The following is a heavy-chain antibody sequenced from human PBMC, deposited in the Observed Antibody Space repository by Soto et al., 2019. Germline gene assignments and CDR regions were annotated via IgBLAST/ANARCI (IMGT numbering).Heavy chain of an antibody. Sequence: QVQLVQSGAEVKKPGASVKVSCKASGYTFTSYGFSGVRQAPGQGLEWMGWISAYNGNTNYAQKPQGRVTMTTDTSTSTAYMELRSLRSADTAVYYCAREGSRPYYYYGMDVWGQGTTVTVSS. J-gene: IGHJ6*02. CDR3: AREGSRPYYYYGMDV. CDR1: GYTFTSYG. CDR2: ISAYNGNT. V-gene: IGHV1-18*01. D-gene: IGHD1-26*01.